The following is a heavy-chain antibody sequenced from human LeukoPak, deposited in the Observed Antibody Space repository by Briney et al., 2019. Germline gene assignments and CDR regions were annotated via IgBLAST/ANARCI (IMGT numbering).Heavy chain of an antibody. D-gene: IGHD3-10*01. CDR3: ARRLVVRGVIIYPDDAFDI. CDR1: GSTFSSYW. CDR2: INSDGSST. J-gene: IGHJ3*02. Sequence: EGSLRLSCAASGSTFSSYWMHWVRQAPGKGLVWVSRINSDGSSTSYADSVKGRFTISRDNAKNTLYLQMNSLRAEDTAVYYCARRLVVRGVIIYPDDAFDIWGQGTMVTVSS. V-gene: IGHV3-74*01.